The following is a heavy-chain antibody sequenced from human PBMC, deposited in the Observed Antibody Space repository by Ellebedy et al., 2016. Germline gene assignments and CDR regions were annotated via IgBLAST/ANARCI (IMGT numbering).Heavy chain of an antibody. CDR2: ISAYSGTT. Sequence: ASVKVSCKASGYPFTSYGFSWVRQAPGQGLEWMGWISAYSGTTNYLQNLQGRVTMTTDTSTSTAYMELRSLRSDDTAVYYCARSRGGTYQYYFDSWGQGTLVTVSS. V-gene: IGHV1-18*04. CDR3: ARSRGGTYQYYFDS. CDR1: GYPFTSYG. J-gene: IGHJ4*02. D-gene: IGHD1-26*01.